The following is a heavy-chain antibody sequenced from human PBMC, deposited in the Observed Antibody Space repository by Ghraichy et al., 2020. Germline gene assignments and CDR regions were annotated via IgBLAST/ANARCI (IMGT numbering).Heavy chain of an antibody. CDR2: IYYSGTT. J-gene: IGHJ4*02. Sequence: SETLSLTCTVSGGSISSSNYFWGWLRQPPGKGLDWIASIYYSGTTYHNPSLKSRVTISIDTSQNQFSLKLTSVTAADTAVYYCASYCSGCACDFDYWGQGALVTVSS. V-gene: IGHV4-39*01. CDR1: GGSISSSNYF. CDR3: ASYCSGCACDFDY. D-gene: IGHD2-15*01.